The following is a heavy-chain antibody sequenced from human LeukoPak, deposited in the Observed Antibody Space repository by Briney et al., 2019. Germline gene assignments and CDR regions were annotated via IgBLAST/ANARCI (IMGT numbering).Heavy chain of an antibody. J-gene: IGHJ3*02. Sequence: SQTLSLTCTVSSGSISSGDYYWSWIRQPPGKGLEWIGYIYYSGSTYYNPSLKSRVTISVDTSKNQFSLKLSSVTAADTAVYYCARDPYRATPALDAFDIWGQGTMVTVIS. V-gene: IGHV4-30-4*08. CDR3: ARDPYRATPALDAFDI. CDR1: SGSISSGDYY. D-gene: IGHD2-15*01. CDR2: IYYSGST.